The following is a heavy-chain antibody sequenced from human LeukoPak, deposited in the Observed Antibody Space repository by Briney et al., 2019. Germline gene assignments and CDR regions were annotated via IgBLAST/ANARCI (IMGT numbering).Heavy chain of an antibody. D-gene: IGHD1-26*01. J-gene: IGHJ4*02. Sequence: SETLSLTCTVSGGSISSYYWSWIRQPPGKGLEWIGYIYYSGSTNYNPSLKSRVTISVDTSKNQFSLKLGSVTAADTAVYYCARLGRELTFDYWGQGTLVTVSS. CDR1: GGSISSYY. V-gene: IGHV4-59*08. CDR3: ARLGRELTFDY. CDR2: IYYSGST.